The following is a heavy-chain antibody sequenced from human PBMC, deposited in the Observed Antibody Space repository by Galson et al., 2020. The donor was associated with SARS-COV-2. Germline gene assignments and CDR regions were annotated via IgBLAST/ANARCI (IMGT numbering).Heavy chain of an antibody. CDR1: GFSFENYD. V-gene: IGHV3-9*01. CDR2: ISWGSGSI. J-gene: IGHJ4*02. CDR3: AKDSDLDH. Sequence: SLKISCAASGFSFENYDMHWVRQAPGKGLEWVSGISWGSGSIDYADSVRGRFTISRDNAKNSLYLQMTSLRAEDTALYYCAKDSDLDHWGQGTLVTVSS.